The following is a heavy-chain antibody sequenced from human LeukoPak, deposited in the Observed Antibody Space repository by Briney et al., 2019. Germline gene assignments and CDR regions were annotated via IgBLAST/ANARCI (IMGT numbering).Heavy chain of an antibody. V-gene: IGHV4-34*01. D-gene: IGHD3-22*01. CDR3: ARSFYYDTSGYYQRVVLDY. Sequence: SETLSLTCAVYGGSFSGYYWSWIRQPPGKGLEWIGEINHSGSTNYNPSLKSRVTISVDTSKNQFSLKLTSVTAADTAVYYCARSFYYDTSGYYQRVVLDYWGQGTLVTVS. J-gene: IGHJ4*02. CDR1: GGSFSGYY. CDR2: INHSGST.